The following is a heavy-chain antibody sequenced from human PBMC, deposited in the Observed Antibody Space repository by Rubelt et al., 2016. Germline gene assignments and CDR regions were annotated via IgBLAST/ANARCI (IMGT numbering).Heavy chain of an antibody. J-gene: IGHJ3*02. D-gene: IGHD7-27*01. CDR2: IVPIVGIA. V-gene: IGHV1-69*04. Sequence: QVQLVQSGAEVKKPGSSVKVSCKASGGTFTSYAISWVRQAPGQGLEWMGRIVPIVGIANYAQKFQGRVTITADKFTGTAYMELSSLTSEDTAVYYCGRGTGDVDGFDIGGQGTMVTVSS. CDR1: GGTFTSYA. CDR3: GRGTGDVDGFDI.